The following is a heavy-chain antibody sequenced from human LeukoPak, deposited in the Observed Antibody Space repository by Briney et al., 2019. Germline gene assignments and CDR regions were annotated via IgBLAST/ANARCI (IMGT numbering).Heavy chain of an antibody. CDR1: GFSFSDCA. D-gene: IGHD5-24*01. J-gene: IGHJ4*02. Sequence: GRSLRLSCAASGFSFSDCAMSWVRQAPGRGLEWVSSISGSAGSTYYADSMKGRFTISRDNPKNTLHLEMNSLRAEDTAIYYCTKGMATIRRHIDSWGQGTLVTVSS. CDR2: ISGSAGST. V-gene: IGHV3-23*01. CDR3: TKGMATIRRHIDS.